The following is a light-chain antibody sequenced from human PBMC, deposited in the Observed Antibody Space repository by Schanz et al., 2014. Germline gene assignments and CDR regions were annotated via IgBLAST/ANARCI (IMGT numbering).Light chain of an antibody. CDR2: TAY. CDR3: QQSYSTTMT. V-gene: IGKV1-39*01. Sequence: DIQMTQSPSSLSASVGDRVTITCRASQSVSTYLNWYQQRPGQAPRLIIYTAYSLQSGVPSRFSGRGSGTDFTLTISSLQPEDFATYYCQQSYSTTMTFGQGTRLDIK. J-gene: IGKJ5*01. CDR1: QSVSTY.